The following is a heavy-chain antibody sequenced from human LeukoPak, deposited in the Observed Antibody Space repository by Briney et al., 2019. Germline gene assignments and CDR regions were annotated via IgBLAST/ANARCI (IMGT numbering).Heavy chain of an antibody. J-gene: IGHJ4*02. V-gene: IGHV1-2*02. CDR1: GYTFTSYG. D-gene: IGHD4-17*01. CDR3: ARSPGMTTVTADY. Sequence: ASVKVSCKASGYTFTSYGISWVRQAPGQGLEWMGWINPNSGGTNYAQKFQGRVTMTRDTSISTAYMELSRLRSDDTAVYYCARSPGMTTVTADYWGQGTLVTVSS. CDR2: INPNSGGT.